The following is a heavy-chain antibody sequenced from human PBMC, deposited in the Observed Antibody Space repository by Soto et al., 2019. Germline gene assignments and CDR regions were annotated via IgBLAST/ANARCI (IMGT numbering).Heavy chain of an antibody. CDR2: IYPGDSDT. V-gene: IGHV5-51*01. J-gene: IGHJ6*02. Sequence: PGESEKISCKGSGYRFTNYWIGSVRQMPGKGLEWMGIIYPGDSDTRYSPSFQGQVTISADKSISTAYLQWSSLKASDTAMYYCARLGIAAAGTPLDYYYGMDVWGQGTTVTVSS. D-gene: IGHD6-13*01. CDR3: ARLGIAAAGTPLDYYYGMDV. CDR1: GYRFTNYW.